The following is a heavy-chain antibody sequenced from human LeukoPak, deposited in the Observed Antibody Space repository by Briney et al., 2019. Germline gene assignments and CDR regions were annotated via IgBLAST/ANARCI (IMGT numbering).Heavy chain of an antibody. V-gene: IGHV4-4*07. J-gene: IGHJ4*02. CDR2: IYTSGST. CDR1: GGSISSYY. CDR3: ARGGQWLVKGTYFDY. D-gene: IGHD6-19*01. Sequence: SETLSLTCTVSGGSISSYYWSWIRQPAGKGLEWIGRIYTSGSTNYNPSLKSRVTMPVDTSKNQFSLKLSSVTAADTAVYYCARGGQWLVKGTYFDYWGQGTLVTVSS.